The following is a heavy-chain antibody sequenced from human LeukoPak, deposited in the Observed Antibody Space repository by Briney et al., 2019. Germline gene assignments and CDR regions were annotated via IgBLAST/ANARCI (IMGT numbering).Heavy chain of an antibody. CDR3: ARGVHGDYRWYFDL. CDR2: IYYSGST. J-gene: IGHJ2*01. V-gene: IGHV4-59*01. Sequence: SETLSLTCSVSGGSISSYYWSWIRQPPGKGLEWIGYIYYSGSTNYNPSLKSRVTISVDTSKNKFSLKLSAVTAADTAVYYCARGVHGDYRWYFDLWGRGTLVTVSS. D-gene: IGHD4-17*01. CDR1: GGSISSYY.